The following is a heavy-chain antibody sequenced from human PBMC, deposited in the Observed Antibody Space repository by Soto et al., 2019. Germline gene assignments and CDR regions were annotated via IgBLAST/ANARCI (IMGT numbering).Heavy chain of an antibody. V-gene: IGHV1-3*02. J-gene: IGHJ5*02. CDR3: ARGGGDCSSTSCYFGWFDP. CDR1: GYTFTSYA. Sequence: ASVKVSCKASGYTFTSYAMHWVRRAPGQRLEWMGWSNAGNGNTKYSQEFQGRVTITRDTSASTAYMELRSLRSDDTAVYYCARGGGDCSSTSCYFGWFDPWGQGTLVTVSS. CDR2: SNAGNGNT. D-gene: IGHD2-2*01.